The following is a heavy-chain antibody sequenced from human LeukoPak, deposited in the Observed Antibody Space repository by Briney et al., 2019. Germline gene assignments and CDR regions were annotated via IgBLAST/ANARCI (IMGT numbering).Heavy chain of an antibody. CDR3: ASSGWYEGGVY. Sequence: SETLSLTCAVYGGSFSGYYWSWIRQPPGKGLEWSGEINHSGSTNYNPTLKSRVTISVDTSKNHFSLKLSSVTAADTAVYYCASSGWYEGGVYWGQGTLVTVSS. V-gene: IGHV4-34*01. D-gene: IGHD6-19*01. J-gene: IGHJ4*02. CDR2: INHSGST. CDR1: GGSFSGYY.